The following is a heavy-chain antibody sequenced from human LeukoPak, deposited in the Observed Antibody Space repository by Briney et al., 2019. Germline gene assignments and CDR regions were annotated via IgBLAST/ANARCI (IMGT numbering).Heavy chain of an antibody. CDR2: IYTSGST. CDR1: GGSISSYY. Sequence: PSETLSLTCTVSGGSISSYYWSWIRQPAGKGLEWIGRIYTSGSTNYNPSLKSRVTMSVDTSKNQFSLKLSSVTAADTAVYYCAREPLYCSSTSCYLWGQGTLVTVSS. D-gene: IGHD2-2*01. J-gene: IGHJ4*02. V-gene: IGHV4-4*07. CDR3: AREPLYCSSTSCYL.